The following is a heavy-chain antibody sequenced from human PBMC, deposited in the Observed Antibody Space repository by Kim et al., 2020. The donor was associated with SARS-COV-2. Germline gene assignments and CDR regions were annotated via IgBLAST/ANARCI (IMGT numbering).Heavy chain of an antibody. CDR2: ISAYNGNT. CDR1: GYTFTSYG. Sequence: ASVKVSCKASGYTFTSYGISWVRQAPGQGLEWMGWISAYNGNTNYAQKLQGRVTMTTDTSTSTAYMELRSLRSDDTAVYYCARADSSGWYGDAFDIWGQGTMVTVSS. V-gene: IGHV1-18*01. D-gene: IGHD6-19*01. J-gene: IGHJ3*02. CDR3: ARADSSGWYGDAFDI.